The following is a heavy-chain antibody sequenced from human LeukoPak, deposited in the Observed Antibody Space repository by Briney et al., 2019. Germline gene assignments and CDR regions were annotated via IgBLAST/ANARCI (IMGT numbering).Heavy chain of an antibody. V-gene: IGHV1-8*01. CDR2: MNPNSGNT. Sequence: ASVKVSCKASGYTFTSYDINWVRQATGQGLEWMGWMNPNSGNTGYAQKFQGRVTMTSNTSIRTAYMELSSLRSEDTAVYYCARGRGVRYGGYTYYFDYWGQGTLVTVSS. D-gene: IGHD5-12*01. CDR3: ARGRGVRYGGYTYYFDY. J-gene: IGHJ4*02. CDR1: GYTFTSYD.